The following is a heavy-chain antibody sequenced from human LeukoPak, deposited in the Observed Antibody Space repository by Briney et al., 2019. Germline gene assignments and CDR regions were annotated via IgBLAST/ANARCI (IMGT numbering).Heavy chain of an antibody. CDR3: ARVRYSSSWYSY. D-gene: IGHD6-13*01. CDR2: INRSGST. J-gene: IGHJ4*02. Sequence: SETLSLTCAVYGGSFSGYYWSWIRQPPGKGLEWIGEINRSGSTNYNPSLKSRVTISVDTSKNQFSLKLSSVTAADTAVYYCARVRYSSSWYSYWGQGTLVTVSS. CDR1: GGSFSGYY. V-gene: IGHV4-34*01.